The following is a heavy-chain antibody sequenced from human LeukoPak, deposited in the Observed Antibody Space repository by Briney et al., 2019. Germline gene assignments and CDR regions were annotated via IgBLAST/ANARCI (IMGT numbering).Heavy chain of an antibody. Sequence: GSLNLSCAASGFPFSSYAMHGVRPAPGKGREWGAIIWYDGSYKYYADSAKGGVTLSRDNSKNTVYLQMNSLISEGTAVYYCAKEHQTGIFESDYWGQGTLVTVSS. D-gene: IGHD3-3*01. CDR2: IWYDGSYK. CDR3: AKEHQTGIFESDY. CDR1: GFPFSSYA. V-gene: IGHV3-33*06. J-gene: IGHJ4*02.